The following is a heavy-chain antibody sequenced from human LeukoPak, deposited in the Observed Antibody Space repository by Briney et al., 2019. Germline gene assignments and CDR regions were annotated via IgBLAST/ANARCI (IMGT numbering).Heavy chain of an antibody. D-gene: IGHD6-19*01. CDR3: ARDNEWLDF. CDR1: GGSISSGGYY. CDR2: IYYTGST. V-gene: IGHV4-31*03. J-gene: IGHJ4*02. Sequence: SETLSLTCTVSGGSISSGGYYWSWIRQHPRKGLEWIGHIYYTGSTYYNPSLKSRVTISSETSKNQFSLKLSSVTAADTAVYYCARDNEWLDFWGQGNLVIVSS.